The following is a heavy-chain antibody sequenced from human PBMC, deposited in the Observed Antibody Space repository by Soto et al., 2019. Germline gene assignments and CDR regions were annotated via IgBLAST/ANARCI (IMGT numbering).Heavy chain of an antibody. CDR2: ISTRGGRT. D-gene: IGHD2-15*01. V-gene: IGHV3-23*01. Sequence: RLAGEASLVCFSTYGMSWVRQAPPQGLEWVSSISTRGGRTSYADSVKGRFSISRDNSANAVYLQMDSLKTEDSALYYCTRAESPAVAYFFDSWGRGTLVTVSS. J-gene: IGHJ4*02. CDR1: LVCFSTYG. CDR3: TRAESPAVAYFFDS.